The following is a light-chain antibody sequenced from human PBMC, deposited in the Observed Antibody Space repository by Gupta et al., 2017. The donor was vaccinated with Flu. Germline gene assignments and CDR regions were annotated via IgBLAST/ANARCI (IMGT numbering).Light chain of an antibody. J-gene: IGKJ2*01. CDR3: HQSSCLPLT. V-gene: IGKV6-21*01. CDR1: QIISYI. Sequence: SAPPNSSATTPCPTSQIISYILHCYQQQPEPPPLLLITYASRPFSGVPSSFSGSGSAKXSPLTIXRLEAESAAYSYCHQSSCLPLTFGXGTKVEIK. CDR2: YAS.